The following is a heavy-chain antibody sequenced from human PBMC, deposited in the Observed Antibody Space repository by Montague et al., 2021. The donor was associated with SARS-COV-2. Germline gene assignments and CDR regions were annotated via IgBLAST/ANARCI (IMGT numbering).Heavy chain of an antibody. CDR3: ARVQGITMIVVVIGAFDI. Sequence: SETLSLTCVVSDVSLSSSTWWSWVRQSPGKGLEWVGETYLSGFTQYNPSVKSRVTISLDDSRSQFSLRLSSVTAADTAVYYCARVQGITMIVVVIGAFDIWGQGTMVTVSS. D-gene: IGHD3-22*01. V-gene: IGHV4-4*02. CDR1: DVSLSSSTW. J-gene: IGHJ3*02. CDR2: TYLSGFT.